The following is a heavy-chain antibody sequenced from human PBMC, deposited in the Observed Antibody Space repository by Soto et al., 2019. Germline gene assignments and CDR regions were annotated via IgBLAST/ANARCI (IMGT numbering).Heavy chain of an antibody. J-gene: IGHJ6*02. Sequence: GGSLSLSCATSGFTFSSYEMNWVRQAPGKGLEWVSYISSSGSTIYYADSVKGRFTISRDNAKNSLYLQMNSLRAEDTAVYYCAAENGPMDVWGQGTTVTVS. CDR1: GFTFSSYE. CDR2: ISSSGSTI. CDR3: AAENGPMDV. D-gene: IGHD1-1*01. V-gene: IGHV3-48*03.